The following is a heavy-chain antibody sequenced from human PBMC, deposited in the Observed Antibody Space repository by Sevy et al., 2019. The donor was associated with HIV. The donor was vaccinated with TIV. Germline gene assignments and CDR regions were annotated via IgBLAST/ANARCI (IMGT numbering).Heavy chain of an antibody. Sequence: SETLSLTCTVSGGSISAYYWSWIRQPPGKPLEYIGYIYYTGSTNYNPSLKSRVTISVDTSKNQFSLKLNSVTAADTAVYFCARAPPVRSGYDSLNWFDPWGHGTLVTVSS. CDR2: IYYTGST. CDR3: ARAPPVRSGYDSLNWFDP. CDR1: GGSISAYY. V-gene: IGHV4-59*01. D-gene: IGHD5-12*01. J-gene: IGHJ5*02.